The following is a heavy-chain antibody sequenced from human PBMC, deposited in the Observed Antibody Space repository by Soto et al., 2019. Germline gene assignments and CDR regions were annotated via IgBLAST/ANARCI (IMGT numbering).Heavy chain of an antibody. CDR1: GGSFSGYY. CDR2: INHSGST. Sequence: PSETLSLTCAVYGGSFSGYYWSWIRQPPGKGLEWIGEINHSGSTNYNPSIKRRVTISVDTSKNQLSLKLSSVTAADTAVYYCARVMMRDIVVVPAAPLDAFDIWGQGTMVTVSS. CDR3: ARVMMRDIVVVPAAPLDAFDI. D-gene: IGHD2-2*01. V-gene: IGHV4-34*01. J-gene: IGHJ3*02.